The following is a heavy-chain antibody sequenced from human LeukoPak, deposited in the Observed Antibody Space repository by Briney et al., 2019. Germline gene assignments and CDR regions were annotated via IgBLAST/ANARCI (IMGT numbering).Heavy chain of an antibody. D-gene: IGHD4-17*01. CDR2: ISSSGSTI. CDR3: ASSYGDFYGMDV. CDR1: GFTFSSYE. J-gene: IGHJ6*02. Sequence: GGSLRLSCAASGFTFSSYEMNWVRQAPGKGLEWVSYISSSGSTIYYADSVKGRFTISRDNAKNSLYLQMNSLRAEGTAVYYCASSYGDFYGMDVWGQGTTVTVSS. V-gene: IGHV3-48*03.